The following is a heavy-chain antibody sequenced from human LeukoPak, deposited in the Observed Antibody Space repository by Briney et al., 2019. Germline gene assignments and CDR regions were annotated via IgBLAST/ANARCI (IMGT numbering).Heavy chain of an antibody. CDR1: GFTFSSYS. D-gene: IGHD5-18*01. J-gene: IGHJ4*02. Sequence: PGGSLRLSCAAPGFTFSSYSMNWVRQAPGKGLEWVSSISSSSSYIYYADSVKGRFTISRDNAKNSLYLQMNSLRAEDTAVYYCARVLGRIQLWQIDYWGQGTLVTVSS. CDR2: ISSSSSYI. CDR3: ARVLGRIQLWQIDY. V-gene: IGHV3-21*01.